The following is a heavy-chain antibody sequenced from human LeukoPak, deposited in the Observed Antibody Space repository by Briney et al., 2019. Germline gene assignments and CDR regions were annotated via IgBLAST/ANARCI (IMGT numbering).Heavy chain of an antibody. V-gene: IGHV3-21*01. J-gene: IGHJ3*02. CDR3: ARDDGGPDAFDI. CDR1: GFTFSSYS. D-gene: IGHD3-16*01. CDR2: ISSSSSYI. Sequence: GSLRLSCAASGFTFSSYSMNWVRQAPGKGLEWVSSISSSSSYIYYADSVRGRFTISRDNAKNSLYLQMNSLRAEDTAVYYCARDDGGPDAFDIWGQGTMVTVSS.